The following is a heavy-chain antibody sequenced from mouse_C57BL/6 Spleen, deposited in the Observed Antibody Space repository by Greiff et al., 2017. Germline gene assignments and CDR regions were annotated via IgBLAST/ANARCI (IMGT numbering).Heavy chain of an antibody. J-gene: IGHJ3*01. CDR1: GFNIKNTY. CDR3: ASFITTVVAVPEFAY. V-gene: IGHV14-3*01. D-gene: IGHD1-1*01. Sequence: EVQLQQSVAELVRPGASVKLSCTASGFNIKNTYMHWVKQRPEQGLEWIGKIDPANGKTKYAPKFQGKATITADTSSNTAYLQLSSLTSEDTAIYYCASFITTVVAVPEFAYWGQGTLVTVSA. CDR2: IDPANGKT.